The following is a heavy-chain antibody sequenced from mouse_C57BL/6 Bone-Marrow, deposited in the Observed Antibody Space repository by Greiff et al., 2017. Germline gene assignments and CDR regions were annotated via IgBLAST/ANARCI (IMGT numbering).Heavy chain of an antibody. D-gene: IGHD5-1-1*01. J-gene: IGHJ3*01. V-gene: IGHV5-4*01. CDR1: GFTFSSYA. CDR3: ARDKYRPFAY. CDR2: ISDGGSYT. Sequence: DVQLVESGGGLVKPGGSLKLSCAASGFTFSSYAMSWVRQTPEKRLEWVATISDGGSYTYYPDNVKGRFTISRDNAKNNLYLQMSHLKSEDTAMYYCARDKYRPFAYWGQGTLVTVSA.